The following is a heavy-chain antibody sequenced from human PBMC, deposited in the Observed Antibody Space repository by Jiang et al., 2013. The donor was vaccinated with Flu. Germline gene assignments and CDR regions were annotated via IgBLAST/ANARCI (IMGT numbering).Heavy chain of an antibody. Sequence: KPTQTLTLTCSFSGFSLTTGGVGVGWIRQPPGKALEWLAVIYWNGDKHYTPSLKSRLTIAADTSKNQVVLTMTNMDPVDTATYYCAHGWVMGMHGGYFFDYWGQGALVPVSS. CDR3: AHGWVMGMHGGYFFDY. CDR2: IYWNGDK. CDR1: GFSLTTGGVG. D-gene: IGHD3-16*01. V-gene: IGHV2-5*01. J-gene: IGHJ4*02.